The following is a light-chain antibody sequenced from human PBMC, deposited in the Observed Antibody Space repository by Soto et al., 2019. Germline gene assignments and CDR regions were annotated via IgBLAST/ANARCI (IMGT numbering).Light chain of an antibody. V-gene: IGKV1-9*01. J-gene: IGKJ4*01. CDR3: QQLNAYPLT. Sequence: DLQLTQSPSFLSASVGDRVTIFCRASQGISTYLAWYQQKPGKAPKLLIYAASALHSGVPSRFSGSGSGTEFTLTVSRLQPEDFATYYCQQLNAYPLTFGGGTRVEIK. CDR1: QGISTY. CDR2: AAS.